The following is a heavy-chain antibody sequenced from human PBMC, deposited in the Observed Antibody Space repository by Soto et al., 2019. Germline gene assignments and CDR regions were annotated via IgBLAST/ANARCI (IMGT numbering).Heavy chain of an antibody. V-gene: IGHV4-59*11. J-gene: IGHJ4*02. CDR1: GGSINNHY. CDR2: IYYSGST. CDR3: SKNYYFDS. Sequence: SETLSLTCTVSGGSINNHYWSWIRQPPGQGLEWIGYIYYSGSTNYNPSLKSRVTMSVDTSKNQFSLKLSSLTAADTAIYYCSKNYYFDSWGQGTLVTVSS.